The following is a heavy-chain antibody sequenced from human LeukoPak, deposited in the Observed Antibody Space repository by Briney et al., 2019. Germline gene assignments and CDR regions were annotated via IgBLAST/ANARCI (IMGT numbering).Heavy chain of an antibody. CDR3: ARVPPYSSSWYGFDY. CDR2: IYSGGST. D-gene: IGHD6-13*01. Sequence: GGSLRLSCAASGFTVSSNYMSWVRQAPGKGLEWVSVIYSGGSTYYADSVKGRFTISRDNPKNTLYLQMNSLRAEDTAVYYCARVPPYSSSWYGFDYWGQGTLVTVSS. J-gene: IGHJ4*02. V-gene: IGHV3-66*01. CDR1: GFTVSSNY.